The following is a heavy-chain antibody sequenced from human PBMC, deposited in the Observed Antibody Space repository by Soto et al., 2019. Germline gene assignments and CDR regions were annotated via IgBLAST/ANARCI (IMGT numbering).Heavy chain of an antibody. D-gene: IGHD6-13*01. CDR1: GGSISSGGYY. V-gene: IGHV4-31*03. CDR2: IYYSGST. Sequence: QVQLQESGPGLVKPSQTLSLTCTVSGGSISSGGYYWSWIRQHPGKGLGWIGYIYYSGSTYYNPSLKSRVTISVDTSKNQFSLKLSSVTAADTAVYYCASDDSKAAAGVGYFDYWGQGTLVTVSS. J-gene: IGHJ4*02. CDR3: ASDDSKAAAGVGYFDY.